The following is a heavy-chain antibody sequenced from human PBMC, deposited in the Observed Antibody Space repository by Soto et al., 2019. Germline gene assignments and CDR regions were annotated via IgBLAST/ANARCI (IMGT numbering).Heavy chain of an antibody. J-gene: IGHJ4*02. Sequence: GASVKVSCKASGYTFTSYAMHWVRQAPGQRLEWMGWINAGNGNTKYSQKFQGRVTITRDTSASTAYMELSSLRSEDTAVYYCAGSLAARRQLGSEFDYWGQGTLVTVSS. CDR3: AGSLAARRQLGSEFDY. V-gene: IGHV1-3*01. D-gene: IGHD6-6*01. CDR1: GYTFTSYA. CDR2: INAGNGNT.